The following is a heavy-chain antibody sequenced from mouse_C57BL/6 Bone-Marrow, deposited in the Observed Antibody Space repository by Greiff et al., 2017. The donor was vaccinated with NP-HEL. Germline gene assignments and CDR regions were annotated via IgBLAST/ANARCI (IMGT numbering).Heavy chain of an antibody. J-gene: IGHJ4*01. CDR2: IYPGDGDT. CDR1: GYAFSSSW. V-gene: IGHV1-82*01. Sequence: QVQLQQSGPELVKPGASVKISCKASGYAFSSSWMNWVKQRPGKGLEWIGRIYPGDGDTNYNGKFKGKATLTADKSSSTAYMQLSSLTSEDSAVYFCARRWLPDAMDYWGQGTSVTVSS. D-gene: IGHD2-2*01. CDR3: ARRWLPDAMDY.